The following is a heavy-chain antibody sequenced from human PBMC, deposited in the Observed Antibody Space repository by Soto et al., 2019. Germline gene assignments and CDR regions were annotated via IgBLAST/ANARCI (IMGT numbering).Heavy chain of an antibody. CDR1: GFTFSSYS. CDR3: ARDREAAADN. V-gene: IGHV3-21*01. Sequence: EVQLVESGGGLVKPGGSLRLSCAASGFTFSSYSMNWVRQAPGKGLEWVSSISSSSSYIYYADSVKGRFTISRDNAKNSLYLQMNSLSAEDTAVYYCARDREAAADNWGQGTLVTVSS. D-gene: IGHD6-13*01. J-gene: IGHJ4*02. CDR2: ISSSSSYI.